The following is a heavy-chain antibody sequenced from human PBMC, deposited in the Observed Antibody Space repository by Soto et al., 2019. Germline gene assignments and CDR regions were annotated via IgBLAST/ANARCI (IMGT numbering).Heavy chain of an antibody. J-gene: IGHJ3*02. CDR2: IWNDGTNK. CDR1: GFTFSSYA. Sequence: QVQLVESGGGVVQPGRSLRLSCAASGFTFSSYAMHWVRQALGKGLEWVAVIWNDGTNKYYADSVKGRFTISRDNSKTTLYLQMNSLRAEDTAVYYCARDNWNYVSAFDIWGQGTMVTVSS. V-gene: IGHV3-33*01. CDR3: ARDNWNYVSAFDI. D-gene: IGHD1-7*01.